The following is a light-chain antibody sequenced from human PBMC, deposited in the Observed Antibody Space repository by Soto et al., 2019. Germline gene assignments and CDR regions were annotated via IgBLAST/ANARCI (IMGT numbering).Light chain of an antibody. Sequence: EVVLTQSPGTLSLSPGERATLSCRASQSVSNTYVAWYQHIPGQTPRLLIYGASNRATGIPDRFSGSGSGTDSTLTISRLGPEDFAVYYCQQHDNSPWMFGQGTKVDIK. J-gene: IGKJ1*01. V-gene: IGKV3-20*01. CDR3: QQHDNSPWM. CDR1: QSVSNTY. CDR2: GAS.